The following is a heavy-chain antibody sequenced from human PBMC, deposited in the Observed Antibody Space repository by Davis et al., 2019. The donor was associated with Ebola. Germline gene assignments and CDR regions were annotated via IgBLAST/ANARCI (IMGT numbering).Heavy chain of an antibody. J-gene: IGHJ5*02. CDR2: IKQDGSEK. V-gene: IGHV3-7*01. CDR3: ARELTGGDTAMGYSLP. CDR1: GFTFSSYS. D-gene: IGHD5-18*01. Sequence: GESLKISCAASGFTFSSYSMNWVRQAPGKGLEWVANIKQDGSEKYYVDSVKGRFTISRDNAKNSLYLQMNSLRAEDTAVYYCARELTGGDTAMGYSLPWGQGTLVTVSS.